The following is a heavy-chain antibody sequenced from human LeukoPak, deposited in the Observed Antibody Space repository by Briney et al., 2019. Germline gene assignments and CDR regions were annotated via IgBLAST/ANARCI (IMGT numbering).Heavy chain of an antibody. CDR2: INHSGST. CDR3: ASKHCSSTSCSPPPEH. J-gene: IGHJ1*01. Sequence: SETLSLTCAVYGGSFSGYYWSWIRQPPGKGLEWIGEINHSGSTNYNPSLKSRVTISVDPSKNQFSLKLSCVTAADTAVYYCASKHCSSTSCSPPPEHWGQGTLVTVSS. V-gene: IGHV4-34*01. D-gene: IGHD2-2*01. CDR1: GGSFSGYY.